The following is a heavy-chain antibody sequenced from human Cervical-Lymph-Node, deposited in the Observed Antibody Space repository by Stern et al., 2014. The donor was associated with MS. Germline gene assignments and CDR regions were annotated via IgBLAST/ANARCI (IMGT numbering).Heavy chain of an antibody. CDR2: IWYDGSNK. CDR1: GFTFSSYG. CDR3: ARETRGASGRFDY. J-gene: IGHJ4*02. Sequence: VQLVQSGGGVVQPGRSLRLSCAASGFTFSSYGMHWVRQAPGKGLEWVALIWYDGSNKYYADSVKGRFTITRDNSKNTLYLQKNSLRAEDTAVYYCARETRGASGRFDYWGQGTLVTVSS. D-gene: IGHD3-10*01. V-gene: IGHV3-33*01.